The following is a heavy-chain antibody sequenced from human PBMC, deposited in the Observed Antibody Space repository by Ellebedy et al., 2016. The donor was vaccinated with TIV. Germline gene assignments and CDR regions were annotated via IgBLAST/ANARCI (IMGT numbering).Heavy chain of an antibody. CDR2: IYYSGST. CDR1: GGSISRYY. Sequence: MPSETLSLTCTVSGGSISRYYWSWIRQPPGKGLEWIGYIYYSGSTYHNPSLKSRVTISVDTSKNQFSLQLSSVTAADTAVYHCARKIGESWFDPWGQGTLVTVSS. CDR3: ARKIGESWFDP. D-gene: IGHD3-16*01. J-gene: IGHJ5*02. V-gene: IGHV4-59*06.